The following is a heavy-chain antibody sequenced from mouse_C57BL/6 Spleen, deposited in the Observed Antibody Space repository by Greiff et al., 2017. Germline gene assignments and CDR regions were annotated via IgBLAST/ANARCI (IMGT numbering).Heavy chain of an antibody. CDR3: ARLDAQATLAY. D-gene: IGHD3-2*02. Sequence: VQLQQPGAELVRPGSSVKLSCKASGYTFTSYWMHWVKQRPIQGLEWIGNIDPSDSETHYNQKFKDKATLTVDKSSSTAYMQLSSLTSEDSAVYYCARLDAQATLAYWGQGTLVTVSA. CDR1: GYTFTSYW. CDR2: IDPSDSET. J-gene: IGHJ3*01. V-gene: IGHV1-52*01.